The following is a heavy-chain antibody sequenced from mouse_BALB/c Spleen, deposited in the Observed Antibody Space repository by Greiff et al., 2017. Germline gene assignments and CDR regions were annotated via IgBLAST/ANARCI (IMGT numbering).Heavy chain of an antibody. D-gene: IGHD2-4*01. CDR3: ARSDYDPPWFAY. CDR1: GYAFSSYW. CDR2: IYPGDGDT. J-gene: IGHJ3*01. Sequence: VQLQQSGAELVRPGSSVKISCKASGYAFSSYWMNWVKQRPGQGLEWIGQIYPGDGDTNYNGKFKGKATLTADKSSSTAYMQLSSLTSEDSAVYFCARSDYDPPWFAYWGQGTLVTVSA. V-gene: IGHV1-80*01.